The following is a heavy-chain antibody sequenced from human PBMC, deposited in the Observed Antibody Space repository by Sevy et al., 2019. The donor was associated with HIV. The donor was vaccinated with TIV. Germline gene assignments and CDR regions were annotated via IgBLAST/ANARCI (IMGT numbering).Heavy chain of an antibody. CDR2: IYPGDSDT. D-gene: IGHD3-3*01. CDR1: GYSFTSYW. V-gene: IGHV5-51*01. J-gene: IGHJ6*02. CDR3: ARLYYDFWSGYYVNGMDV. Sequence: GESLKISCKGSGYSFTSYWIGWVRQMPGKGLEWMGIIYPGDSDTSYSPSFQGQVTISADKSISAAYLQWSSLKASDTAMYYCARLYYDFWSGYYVNGMDVWGQGTTVTVSS.